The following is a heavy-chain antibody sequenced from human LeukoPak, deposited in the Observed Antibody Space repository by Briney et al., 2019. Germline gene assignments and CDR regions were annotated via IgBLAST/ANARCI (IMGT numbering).Heavy chain of an antibody. V-gene: IGHV1-69*04. J-gene: IGHJ4*02. CDR2: IIPIFGIA. Sequence: SVKVSCKASGGTFSSYAISWVRQAPGQGLEWMGRIIPIFGIANYAQKFQGRVTITADKSTSTAYTELSSLRSEDTAVYYCARTLGDYPDYWGQGTLVTVSS. D-gene: IGHD4-17*01. CDR3: ARTLGDYPDY. CDR1: GGTFSSYA.